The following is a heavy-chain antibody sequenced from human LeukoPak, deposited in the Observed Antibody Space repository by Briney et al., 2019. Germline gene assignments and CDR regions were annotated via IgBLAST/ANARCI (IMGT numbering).Heavy chain of an antibody. CDR1: GYTFTTYY. V-gene: IGHV1-46*01. D-gene: IGHD2-15*01. Sequence: ASVKVSCKASGYTFTTYYINWVRQAPGQGLEWMGIINPSVGNTIYAQQFQSRVTMTGDTSTSTVYMELSSLRSEDTAVYYCARDHCSGGSCSGGPSAFDIWGQGTMTVSS. CDR2: INPSVGNT. J-gene: IGHJ3*02. CDR3: ARDHCSGGSCSGGPSAFDI.